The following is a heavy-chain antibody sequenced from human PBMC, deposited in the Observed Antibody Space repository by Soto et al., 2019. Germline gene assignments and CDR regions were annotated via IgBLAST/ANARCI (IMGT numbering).Heavy chain of an antibody. V-gene: IGHV3-48*02. J-gene: IGHJ5*01. CDR1: GFSFSTYD. D-gene: IGHD2-15*01. CDR3: ARDRCFDGSCYSASDS. CDR2: ISTTSFTI. Sequence: GGSLRLCCAASGFSFSTYDMDWVRQAPGKAPEWIAHISTTSFTIYYADSVKGRFTISRDNARNSLYLEMKSLRDEDTAVYYCARDRCFDGSCYSASDSWGQGILVTVSS.